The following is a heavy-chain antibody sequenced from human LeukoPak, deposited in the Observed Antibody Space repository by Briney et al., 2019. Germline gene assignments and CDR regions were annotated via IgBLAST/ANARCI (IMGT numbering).Heavy chain of an antibody. CDR2: VYYSGST. CDR3: ALQYSGSYGDYFDY. V-gene: IGHV4-59*08. Sequence: SETLSLTCTVSGGSISRDYWGWIRQAPGKGLEWIGYVYYSGSTNYNPSLKSRVTISVDTSKNQFSLKLSSVTAADTAVYYCALQYSGSYGDYFDYWGQGTLVTVSS. D-gene: IGHD1-26*01. CDR1: GGSISRDY. J-gene: IGHJ4*02.